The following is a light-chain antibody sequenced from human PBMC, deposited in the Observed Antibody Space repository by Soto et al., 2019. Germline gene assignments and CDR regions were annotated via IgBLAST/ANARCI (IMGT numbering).Light chain of an antibody. CDR2: DAN. CDR1: QSVSSDY. Sequence: DIVLTQSPATLSLAPGERATLSCRASQSVSSDYLAWYQQKPGRAPRLLIYDANTRATGIPDRFRGSGSGTDFTLTISRLEPEDFAVYYCQQCGSAPTTFGQGTKVEIK. J-gene: IGKJ1*01. V-gene: IGKV3D-20*01. CDR3: QQCGSAPTT.